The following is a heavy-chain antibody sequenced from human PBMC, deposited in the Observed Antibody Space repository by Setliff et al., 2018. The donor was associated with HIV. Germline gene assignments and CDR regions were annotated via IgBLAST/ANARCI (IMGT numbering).Heavy chain of an antibody. CDR3: ARPLYGGNSDVGGY. Sequence: PGGSLRLSCAASGFTFRLYGMNWVRRPPGKGLEWVANIKQDGSDKYYVDSVRGRFTISRDNAKNSLFLQMNNLRAEDTAVYYCARPLYGGNSDVGGYWGQGTLVTVSS. CDR1: GFTFRLYG. J-gene: IGHJ4*02. V-gene: IGHV3-7*01. D-gene: IGHD4-17*01. CDR2: IKQDGSDK.